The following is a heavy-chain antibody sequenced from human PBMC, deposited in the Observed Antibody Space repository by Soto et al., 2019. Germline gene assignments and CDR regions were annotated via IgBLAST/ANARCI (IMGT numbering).Heavy chain of an antibody. CDR3: ARGGYYYDSSGPVDY. CDR2: IYYSGST. Sequence: SETLSLTCTVSGGSISSGDYYWSWIRQPPGKGLEWIGYIYYSGSTYYNPSLKSRINTSIDTSKNQFSLKLTSVTAADTAVYYCARGGYYYDSSGPVDYWGQGTLVTVSS. CDR1: GGSISSGDYY. J-gene: IGHJ4*02. V-gene: IGHV4-30-4*01. D-gene: IGHD3-22*01.